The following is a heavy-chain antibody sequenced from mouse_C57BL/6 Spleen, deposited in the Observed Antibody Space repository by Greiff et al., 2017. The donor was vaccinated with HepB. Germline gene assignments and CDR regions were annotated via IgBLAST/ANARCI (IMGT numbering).Heavy chain of an antibody. J-gene: IGHJ1*03. Sequence: QVQLQQSGAELVRPGTSVKLSCKASGYTFTSYWMHWVKQRPGQGLEWIGVIDPSDSYTNYNQKFKGKATLTVDTSSSTAYMQLSSLTSEDSAVYYCARGYYGSSRYFDVWGTGTTVTVSS. CDR3: ARGYYGSSRYFDV. D-gene: IGHD1-1*01. V-gene: IGHV1-59*01. CDR1: GYTFTSYW. CDR2: IDPSDSYT.